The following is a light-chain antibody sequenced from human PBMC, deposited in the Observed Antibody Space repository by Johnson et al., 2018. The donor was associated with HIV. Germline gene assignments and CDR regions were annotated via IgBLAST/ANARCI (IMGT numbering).Light chain of an antibody. CDR1: SSNIGNNY. Sequence: QSVLTQPPSVSAAPGQKVTISCSGSSSNIGNNYVSWYQQLPGTAPKLLIYDNNKRPSGIPDRFSGSKSGTSATLGITGLQPGEEADDYCGTWDRSLSAGGVFGTGTKFTVL. V-gene: IGLV1-51*01. J-gene: IGLJ1*01. CDR3: GTWDRSLSAGGV. CDR2: DNN.